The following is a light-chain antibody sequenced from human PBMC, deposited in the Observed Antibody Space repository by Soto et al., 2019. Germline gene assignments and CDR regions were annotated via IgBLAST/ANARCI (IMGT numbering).Light chain of an antibody. CDR1: QSISSY. CDR2: AAS. Sequence: DIQMTQSPSSLSASVGDRVTITCRASQSISSYLNWYQQKPGKDPKLLIYAASSLQSGVPSRFSCSGSGTDFTLTISSLQPEDFATDYCQQRYSTPSWTFGQGTKVEIK. V-gene: IGKV1-39*01. CDR3: QQRYSTPSWT. J-gene: IGKJ1*01.